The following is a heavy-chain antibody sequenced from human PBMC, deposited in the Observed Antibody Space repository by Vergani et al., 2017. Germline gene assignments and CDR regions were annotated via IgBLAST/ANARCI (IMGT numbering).Heavy chain of an antibody. Sequence: QVQLVQSGAEVKKPGSSVKVSCKASGGTFSSYAISWVRQAPGQGLEWMGRIIPILGIANYAQKFQGRVTITADKSTSTAYMELSSLRAEDTAVYYWAREGAGSSWGSWGQGTLVTVSS. CDR1: GGTFSSYA. V-gene: IGHV1-69*04. D-gene: IGHD6-13*01. J-gene: IGHJ4*02. CDR3: AREGAGSSWGS. CDR2: IIPILGIA.